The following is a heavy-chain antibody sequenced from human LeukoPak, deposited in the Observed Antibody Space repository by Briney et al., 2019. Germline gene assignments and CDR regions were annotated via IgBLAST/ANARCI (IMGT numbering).Heavy chain of an antibody. CDR1: GFTFSSYA. D-gene: IGHD3-10*01. Sequence: GGSLRLSCAASGFTFSSYAMHWVRQAPGKGLEWVAVISYDGSNKYYADSVKGRFTISRDNSKNTLYLQMNSLRAKDTAVYYCARDRGYYGSGSYYNTLEYWGQGTLVTVSS. J-gene: IGHJ4*02. V-gene: IGHV3-30-3*01. CDR2: ISYDGSNK. CDR3: ARDRGYYGSGSYYNTLEY.